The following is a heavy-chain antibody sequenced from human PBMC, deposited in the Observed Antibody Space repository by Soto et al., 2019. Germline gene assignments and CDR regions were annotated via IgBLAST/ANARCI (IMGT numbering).Heavy chain of an antibody. CDR3: AKDPWSCEDDKCPPYYYYMDV. CDR1: GFTFTKYG. CDR2: ISYDGSSQ. Sequence: GGSLRLSCAASGFTFTKYGMHWVRQAPGKGLEWVAVISYDGSSQYVDSVKGRFTISRDNSKTTLYLQMDSLRDEDTAVYYCAKDPWSCEDDKCPPYYYYMDVWGKGATVTVSS. D-gene: IGHD3-22*01. J-gene: IGHJ6*03. V-gene: IGHV3-30*18.